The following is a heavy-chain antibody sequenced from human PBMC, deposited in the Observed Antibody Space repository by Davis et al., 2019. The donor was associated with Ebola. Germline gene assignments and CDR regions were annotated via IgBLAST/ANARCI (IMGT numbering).Heavy chain of an antibody. Sequence: SETLSLTCAVHGGSLSGYFWTWIRQSPGKGLEWIGTISQSGSLTYYNSSLKSRVTILVDTSKNHVSLRLNSVTAADTAVFYCARTALTSVSPLGLGYNYFDLWGQGTLVTVSS. D-gene: IGHD3-16*01. J-gene: IGHJ5*02. V-gene: IGHV4-34*01. CDR1: GGSLSGYF. CDR3: ARTALTSVSPLGLGYNYFDL. CDR2: ISQSGSLT.